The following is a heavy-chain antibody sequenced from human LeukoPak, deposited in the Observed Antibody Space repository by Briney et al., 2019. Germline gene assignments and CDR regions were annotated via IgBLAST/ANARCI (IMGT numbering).Heavy chain of an antibody. J-gene: IGHJ4*02. CDR3: AIINHPDGRVY. V-gene: IGHV5-51*01. D-gene: IGHD1-14*01. CDR1: GYPFTTSW. Sequence: GESPRISCQGFGYPFTTSWIGWVRQLPGKGLEWTAIIYAGNSDAKYSPSFQGQVSISTDRSISTAYLHWSSLKASDTAIYYCAIINHPDGRVYWGQGTLVTVSS. CDR2: IYAGNSDA.